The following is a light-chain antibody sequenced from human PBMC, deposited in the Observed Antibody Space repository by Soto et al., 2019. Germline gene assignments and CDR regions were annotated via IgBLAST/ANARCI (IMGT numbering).Light chain of an antibody. Sequence: EIVLTQSPATLSLSPGERVTLSCRASQSVSNSLAWYQQKPGQPPRLLIYDVSNRATGIPARFSGSGSGTDFTLTITILEPEDFAVYFCHQRYNWPRVTFGQGTRLEIK. V-gene: IGKV3-11*01. J-gene: IGKJ5*01. CDR2: DVS. CDR1: QSVSNS. CDR3: HQRYNWPRVT.